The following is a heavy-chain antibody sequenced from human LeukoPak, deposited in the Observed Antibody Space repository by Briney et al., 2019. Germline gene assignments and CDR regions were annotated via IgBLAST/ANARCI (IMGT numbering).Heavy chain of an antibody. D-gene: IGHD2-2*02. J-gene: IGHJ4*02. CDR1: GFTFSSYW. CDR2: INTDGSST. CDR3: ARDHSEGYCSSTSCYNY. V-gene: IGHV3-74*01. Sequence: GGSLRLSCAASGFTFSSYWMHWVRQAPGKGLVWVSRINTDGSSTSYADSVKGRFTISRDNAKNTLYLQMNSLRAEDTAVYYCARDHSEGYCSSTSCYNYWGQGTLVTVSS.